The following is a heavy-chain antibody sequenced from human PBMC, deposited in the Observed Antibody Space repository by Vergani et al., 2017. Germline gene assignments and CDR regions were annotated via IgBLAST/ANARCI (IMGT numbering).Heavy chain of an antibody. Sequence: QLQLQESGPGLVKPSETLSLTCIVSGDSINNGNYSWGWIRQPPGKGLEWIGSVYYNGSTYYNPSLKSRVTTSVDASKNQFSLKLSSVTAADTAVYYCARDHYGSGRNDAFDIWGQGTMVTVSS. V-gene: IGHV4-39*02. D-gene: IGHD3-10*01. CDR2: VYYNGST. CDR3: ARDHYGSGRNDAFDI. J-gene: IGHJ3*02. CDR1: GDSINNGNYS.